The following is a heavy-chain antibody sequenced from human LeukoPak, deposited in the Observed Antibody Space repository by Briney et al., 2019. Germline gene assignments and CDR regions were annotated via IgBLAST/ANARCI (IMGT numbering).Heavy chain of an antibody. Sequence: SETLSLTCTVSGGSISTGRYYWSWLRQPAGKGLEWIGRIYTSESINYNPSLQSRVTLSVDESKNEFSLKVNSATAADTAVYYCAGGPPTYFDYWGQGILVTVSS. V-gene: IGHV4-61*02. J-gene: IGHJ4*02. CDR1: GGSISTGRYY. CDR2: IYTSESI. CDR3: AGGPPTYFDY.